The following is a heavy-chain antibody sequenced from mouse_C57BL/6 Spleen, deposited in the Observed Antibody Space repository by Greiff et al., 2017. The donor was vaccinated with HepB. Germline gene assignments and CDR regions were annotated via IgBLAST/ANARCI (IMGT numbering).Heavy chain of an antibody. D-gene: IGHD1-1*01. J-gene: IGHJ3*01. CDR3: ARGDYYGSVWFAY. Sequence: VQLQQSGPELVKPGASVKISCKASGYTFTDYYINWVKQRPGQGLEWIGWIFPGSGSTYYNEKFKGKAILTVDKSSSTAYMLLSSLTSEDSAVYFCARGDYYGSVWFAYWGQGTLVTVSA. CDR1: GYTFTDYY. CDR2: IFPGSGST. V-gene: IGHV1-75*01.